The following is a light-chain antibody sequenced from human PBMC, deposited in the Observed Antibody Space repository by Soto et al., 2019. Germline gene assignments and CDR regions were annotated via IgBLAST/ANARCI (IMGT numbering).Light chain of an antibody. CDR1: QSFSNS. J-gene: IGKJ5*01. CDR2: DVS. Sequence: EIVLTQSPATLSLSPGERATLSCRASQSFSNSLAWYQQKPGQPPRLLIYDVSNRATGIPARFSGSGSGTDFTLTITSLEPEDFAVYFCHQRYNWPRVTFGQGTRLEIK. V-gene: IGKV3-11*01. CDR3: HQRYNWPRVT.